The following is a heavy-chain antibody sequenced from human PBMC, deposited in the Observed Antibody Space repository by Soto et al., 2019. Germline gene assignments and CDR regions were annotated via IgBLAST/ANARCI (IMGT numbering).Heavy chain of an antibody. Sequence: GGSLSLSCAASGFTFSSYAMHWVRQAPGKGLEWVAVISYDGSNKYYADSVKGRFTISRDNSKNTLYLQMNSLRAEDTAVYYCARGPYYYDSSGYSPDAFDIRGQGTMVTVSS. CDR3: ARGPYYYDSSGYSPDAFDI. D-gene: IGHD3-22*01. CDR1: GFTFSSYA. J-gene: IGHJ3*02. CDR2: ISYDGSNK. V-gene: IGHV3-30-3*01.